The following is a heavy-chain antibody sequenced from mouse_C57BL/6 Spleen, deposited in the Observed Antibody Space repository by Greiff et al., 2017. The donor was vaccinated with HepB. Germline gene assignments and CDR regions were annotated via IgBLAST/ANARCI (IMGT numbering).Heavy chain of an antibody. CDR3: ARVGDYYGTFDY. D-gene: IGHD1-1*01. V-gene: IGHV3-6*01. J-gene: IGHJ2*01. Sequence: EVKLQESGPGLVKPSQSLSLTCSVTGYSITSGYYWNWIRQFPGNKLEWMGYISYDGSNNYNPSLKNRISITRDTSKNQFFLKLNSVTTEDTATDYCARVGDYYGTFDYWGQGTTLTVSS. CDR1: GYSITSGYY. CDR2: ISYDGSN.